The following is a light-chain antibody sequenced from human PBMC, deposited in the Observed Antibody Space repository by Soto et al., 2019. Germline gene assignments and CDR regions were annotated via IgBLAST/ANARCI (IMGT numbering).Light chain of an antibody. CDR2: LGS. CDR3: MQALQTPLT. V-gene: IGKV2-28*01. J-gene: IGKJ4*01. CDR1: QSLLRTQGYNY. Sequence: DIVMTQSPVSLTVTPGEPASISCRSSQSLLRTQGYNYFDWYVQKPGRSPQLLIYLGSNRASGVPHRFSGSGSGTDFTLIISRVEAEDVGIYYCMQALQTPLTFGGGTKVEIK.